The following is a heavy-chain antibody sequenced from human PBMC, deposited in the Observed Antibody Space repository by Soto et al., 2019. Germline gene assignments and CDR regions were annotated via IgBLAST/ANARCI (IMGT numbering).Heavy chain of an antibody. V-gene: IGHV4-39*01. CDR1: GGSISTNDYY. J-gene: IGHJ4*02. CDR3: ARLKNGNCSGGNCYPSF. CDR2: ALNSDNT. Sequence: PSETLSLTCSVSGGSISTNDYYWGWIRQPPGKGLEWIGSALNSDNTYYNPSLKSRVTISVDTSKNQFSLKLSSVTAADTAVYYCARLKNGNCSGGNCYPSFWGQGTLVTVSS. D-gene: IGHD2-15*01.